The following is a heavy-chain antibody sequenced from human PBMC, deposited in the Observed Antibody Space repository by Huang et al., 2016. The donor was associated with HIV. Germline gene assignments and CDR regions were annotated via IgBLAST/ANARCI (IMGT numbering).Heavy chain of an antibody. D-gene: IGHD3-10*01. J-gene: IGHJ6*03. CDR2: FYYKGGT. V-gene: IGHV4-39*01. Sequence: QLLLQESGPGLVKPSEALALTCAVSGGSIRSSDYHWGWIRQPPGKGLEWIGSFYYKGGTHYSPSLKSRGTIAVDPSKNRFFLTLTAMTAADTAVYYCARHREGPVAYYSGWGSHLNYMDVWGSGRTVVVSS. CDR3: ARHREGPVAYYSGWGSHLNYMDV. CDR1: GGSIRSSDYH.